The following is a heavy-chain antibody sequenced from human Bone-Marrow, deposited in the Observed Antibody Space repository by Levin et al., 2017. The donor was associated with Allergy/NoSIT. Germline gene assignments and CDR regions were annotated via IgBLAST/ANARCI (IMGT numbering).Heavy chain of an antibody. CDR3: ARGYFYNTAMVPDWYLDL. J-gene: IGHJ2*01. V-gene: IGHV1-18*01. CDR2: VSAYNGNT. Sequence: GESLKIPCKASGYTFNRYGITWVRQAPGQGLEWMGWVSAYNGNTKYAQKVQGRVTMTTDTSTNTAYMELRSLRSDDTAVYYCARGYFYNTAMVPDWYLDLWGRGTPVTVSS. D-gene: IGHD5-18*01. CDR1: GYTFNRYG.